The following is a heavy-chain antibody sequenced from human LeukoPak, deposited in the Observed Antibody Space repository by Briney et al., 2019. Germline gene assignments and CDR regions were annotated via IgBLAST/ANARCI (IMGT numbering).Heavy chain of an antibody. CDR2: IYYSGST. D-gene: IGHD3-3*01. J-gene: IGHJ6*03. V-gene: IGHV4-59*11. Sequence: NSSEPLSLTRTVSGVPLSSQYWSWVRQPPGKGLEGVGYIYYSGSTNYHPSPQSRVTISVDTSKNPFSLKLSSVTAADTAVYYCARGPPPVVSPYYDFWSGYLRPPPEGYYYYYYMDVWGKGTTVTVSS. CDR1: GVPLSSQY. CDR3: ARGPPPVVSPYYDFWSGYLRPPPEGYYYYYYMDV.